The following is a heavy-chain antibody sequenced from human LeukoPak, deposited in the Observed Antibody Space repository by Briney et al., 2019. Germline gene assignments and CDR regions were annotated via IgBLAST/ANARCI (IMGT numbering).Heavy chain of an antibody. Sequence: PGGSLRLSCADPGVTFSVYNTRSISQAPGKGLEWVSYISSSSSYTNYADSVKGRFTISRDNAKNSLYLQMNSRRAEDTAVYYCATDSVTVASTVYYYRMDYWGQGTTVTVSS. V-gene: IGHV3-11*05. J-gene: IGHJ6*02. CDR1: GVTFSVYN. CDR3: ATDSVTVASTVYYYRMDY. D-gene: IGHD2-15*01. CDR2: ISSSSSYT.